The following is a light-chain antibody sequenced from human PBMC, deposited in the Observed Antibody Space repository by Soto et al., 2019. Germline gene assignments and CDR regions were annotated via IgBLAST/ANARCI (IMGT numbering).Light chain of an antibody. CDR1: ERIARH. J-gene: IGKJ5*01. CDR2: AAS. Sequence: DIQMTQSPSSLSASVGDRVTITCRASERIARHLNWYKQKPGKAPKLLIYAASSLQNGVPSRFRGGGSGTDFTLHINNLQPEDFATYYCHQTYSTLSLTFGQGTRLEIK. V-gene: IGKV1-39*01. CDR3: HQTYSTLSLT.